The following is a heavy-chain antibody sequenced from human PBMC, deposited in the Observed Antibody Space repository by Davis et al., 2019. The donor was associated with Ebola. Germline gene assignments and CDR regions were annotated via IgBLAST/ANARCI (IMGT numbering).Heavy chain of an antibody. J-gene: IGHJ4*02. V-gene: IGHV3-7*01. D-gene: IGHD5-24*01. Sequence: GESLKISCAASGFTFSSYWMPWVRQAPGKGLERVAYIQGDGTNKNYVDSVKGRFTISRDNAKNSLFLQMNSLRAEDTAVYYCVRDRGWLQHDFWGQGTLVIVSS. CDR3: VRDRGWLQHDF. CDR1: GFTFSSYW. CDR2: IQGDGTNK.